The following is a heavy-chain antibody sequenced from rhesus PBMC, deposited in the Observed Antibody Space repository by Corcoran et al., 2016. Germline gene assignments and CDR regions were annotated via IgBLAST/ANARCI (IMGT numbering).Heavy chain of an antibody. CDR3: GRHPYPFGGLDS. CDR1: GYFILSCTL. V-gene: IGHV4-65*02. CDR2: VGASSSDI. J-gene: IGHJ6*01. Sequence: QVQLQESGPGLVKPSETLSLTCAVPGYFILSCTLCPWMRESPGKGLEWIGKVGASSSDIFYNPSLKRRVPISKDTAKNQFSLKMTSVTASDTAVYYCGRHPYPFGGLDSWGQGVVVTVSS.